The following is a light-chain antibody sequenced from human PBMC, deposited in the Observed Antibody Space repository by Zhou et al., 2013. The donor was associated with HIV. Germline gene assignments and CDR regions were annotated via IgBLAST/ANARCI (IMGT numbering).Light chain of an antibody. CDR1: QSVGNE. CDR2: DAS. Sequence: EVLMTQSPGTLHLSPGERAALSCRASQSVGNELAWYQQRPGLPPRLVIYDASNRASGIPARFSGSGSGTDFTLTISSLEPEDSAVYYCQQRDNWPITFGQGTRLEI. CDR3: QQRDNWPIT. V-gene: IGKV3-11*01. J-gene: IGKJ5*01.